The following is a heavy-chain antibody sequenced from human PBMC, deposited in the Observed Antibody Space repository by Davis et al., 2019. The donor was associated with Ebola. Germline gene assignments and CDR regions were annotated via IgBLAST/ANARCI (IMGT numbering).Heavy chain of an antibody. CDR2: IYYSGST. CDR3: ARQYIRRYFQH. V-gene: IGHV4-31*03. J-gene: IGHJ1*01. Sequence: LRLSCTVSGGSISSGGYYWSWIRQHPGKGLEWIGYIYYSGSTYYNPSLKSRVTISVDTSKNQFSLKLGSVTAADTAVYYCARQYIRRYFQHWGQGTLVTVSS. CDR1: GGSISSGGYY. D-gene: IGHD6-6*01.